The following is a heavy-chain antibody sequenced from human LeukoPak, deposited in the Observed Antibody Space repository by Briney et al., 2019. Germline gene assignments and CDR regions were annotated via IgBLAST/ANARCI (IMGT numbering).Heavy chain of an antibody. CDR3: AKIRAARPGY. Sequence: GGSLRLSCAASGFTFSRYGMNWVRQAPGKGLEWASGISDSGATIYYADSVKGRFTISRDNSKNMLYLQMHSLRPEDTAIYYCAKIRAARPGYWGQGTLVTVSS. D-gene: IGHD6-6*01. CDR1: GFTFSRYG. CDR2: ISDSGATI. V-gene: IGHV3-23*01. J-gene: IGHJ4*02.